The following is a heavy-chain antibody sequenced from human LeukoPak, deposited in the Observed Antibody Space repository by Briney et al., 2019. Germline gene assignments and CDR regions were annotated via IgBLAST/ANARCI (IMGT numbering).Heavy chain of an antibody. CDR2: IYYSGST. J-gene: IGHJ3*02. V-gene: IGHV4-39*07. CDR1: GGSLSSSSYY. Sequence: SETLSLTCTVSGGSLSSSSYYWGWLRQPPGKGLEWLGSIYYSGSTNYNPSLKSRVTILVDTSKTQFSLKLSSVTAADTAVYYCARARNYYDSSGYYYEGDAFDIWGQGTMVTVSS. CDR3: ARARNYYDSSGYYYEGDAFDI. D-gene: IGHD3-22*01.